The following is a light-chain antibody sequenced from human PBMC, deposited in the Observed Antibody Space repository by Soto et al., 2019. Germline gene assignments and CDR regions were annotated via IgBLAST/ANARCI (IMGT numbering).Light chain of an antibody. J-gene: IGKJ1*01. Sequence: DIQMTQSPYSLSASVGDRVTITCRASQSISNYLNWYQQEPGKAPNLLIYDASNLEGGVPSRFSGSGSGTDFTLTIGRLQPDDFATYYCQQYASYWTFGQGTKV. CDR2: DAS. V-gene: IGKV1-5*01. CDR1: QSISNY. CDR3: QQYASYWT.